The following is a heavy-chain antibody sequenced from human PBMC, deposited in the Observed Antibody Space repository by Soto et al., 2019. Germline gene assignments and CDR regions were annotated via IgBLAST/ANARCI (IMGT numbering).Heavy chain of an antibody. D-gene: IGHD4-17*01. CDR1: GYTFTSYD. V-gene: IGHV1-8*01. CDR3: VRVVGAIDY. Sequence: SVKVSCKASGYTFTSYDINWVRQATGQVLEWMGWMNPNSGNTGSAQNFQGRVTMTRDTFTRTAYMELSRLISEDTAVYYCVRVVGAIDYWGQGTLVTVSS. CDR2: MNPNSGNT. J-gene: IGHJ4*02.